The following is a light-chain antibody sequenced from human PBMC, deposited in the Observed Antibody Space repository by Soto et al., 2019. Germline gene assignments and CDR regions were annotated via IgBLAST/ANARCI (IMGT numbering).Light chain of an antibody. CDR3: QQTRSYPST. J-gene: IGKJ4*01. CDR2: GAS. Sequence: DIVLTQSPGTLSLSPGEKATLSCRASQSVTSNYLAWYQQKPGQAPRLLINGASSRATGIPDRFSGSGSGTDFTLTISRLEPEDFATYYCQQTRSYPSTFGGGTKVEIK. V-gene: IGKV3-20*01. CDR1: QSVTSNY.